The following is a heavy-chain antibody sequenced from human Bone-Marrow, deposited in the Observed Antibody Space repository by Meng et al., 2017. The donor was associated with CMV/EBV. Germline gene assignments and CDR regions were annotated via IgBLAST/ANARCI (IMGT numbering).Heavy chain of an antibody. Sequence: GDYYWSWIRQPPGKGLEWIGYIYYSESTYYNPSLKSRVTISVDTSKNQFSLKLSSVTAADTAVYYCARGGYDSSGYYYTTEVFFDYWGQGTLVTVSS. V-gene: IGHV4-30-4*01. CDR3: ARGGYDSSGYYYTTEVFFDY. J-gene: IGHJ4*02. CDR2: IYYSEST. D-gene: IGHD3-22*01. CDR1: GDYY.